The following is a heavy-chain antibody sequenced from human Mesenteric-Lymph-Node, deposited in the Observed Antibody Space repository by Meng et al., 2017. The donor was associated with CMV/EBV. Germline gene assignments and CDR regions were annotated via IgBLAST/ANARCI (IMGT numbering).Heavy chain of an antibody. Sequence: KASGYTFTGYCMHWVRQAPGQGLEWMGWINPNSGGTNYAQKFQGRVTMTRDTSISTAYMELSRLRSDDTAVYYCARAADYDFWSGYPHWGQGTLVTVSS. CDR1: GYTFTGYC. D-gene: IGHD3-3*01. CDR3: ARAADYDFWSGYPH. V-gene: IGHV1-2*02. CDR2: INPNSGGT. J-gene: IGHJ4*02.